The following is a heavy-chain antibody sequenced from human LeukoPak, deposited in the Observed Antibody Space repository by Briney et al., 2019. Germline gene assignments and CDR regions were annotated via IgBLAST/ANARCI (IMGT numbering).Heavy chain of an antibody. Sequence: ETLSLTCTVSGGSISSMTYYWSWIRQPPGKGLEFIGSGCYSRPTYYKSSLRSRVTISLDTAKNQFSLKLTSVTAADTAVYYCARHFPEDGYNASPFQHWGQGTLVTVSS. CDR2: GCYSRPT. CDR1: GGSISSMTYY. V-gene: IGHV4-39*01. J-gene: IGHJ1*01. D-gene: IGHD5-24*01. CDR3: ARHFPEDGYNASPFQH.